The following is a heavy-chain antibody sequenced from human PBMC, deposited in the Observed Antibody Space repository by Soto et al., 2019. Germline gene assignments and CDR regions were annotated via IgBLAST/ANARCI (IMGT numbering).Heavy chain of an antibody. V-gene: IGHV3-30*18. CDR1: GFTFSSYG. CDR2: ISYDGSNK. Sequence: QVQLVESGGGVVQPGRSLRLSCAASGFTFSSYGMHWVRQAPGKGLEWVAVISYDGSNKYYADSVKGRFTISRDNSKNTLYLQMNSLRAEDTAVYYCAKEGGYCSSTSCYLMNYYYYGMDVWGQGTTVTVSS. J-gene: IGHJ6*02. D-gene: IGHD2-2*01. CDR3: AKEGGYCSSTSCYLMNYYYYGMDV.